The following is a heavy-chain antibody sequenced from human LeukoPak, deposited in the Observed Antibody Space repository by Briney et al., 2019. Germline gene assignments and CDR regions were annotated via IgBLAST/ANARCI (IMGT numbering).Heavy chain of an antibody. CDR3: ARAGGSYYGWFDP. D-gene: IGHD1-26*01. Sequence: TLSLTCTVSSGSISSGNYYWSWIRQPPGKGLEWIGYIYYSGSTYYNPSLRSRVTISVDTSKNQFSLNLSSVTAADTAVYFCARAGGSYYGWFDPWGQGTLVTVSS. CDR2: IYYSGST. J-gene: IGHJ5*02. V-gene: IGHV4-30-4*08. CDR1: SGSISSGNYY.